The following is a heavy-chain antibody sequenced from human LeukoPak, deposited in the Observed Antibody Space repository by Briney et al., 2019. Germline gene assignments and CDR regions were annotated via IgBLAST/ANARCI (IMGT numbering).Heavy chain of an antibody. CDR1: GFTFSNYN. D-gene: IGHD5-18*01. CDR2: ISSSSSYI. CDR3: ARDTAMVIGF. J-gene: IGHJ4*02. V-gene: IGHV3-21*01. Sequence: GGSLRLSCAASGFTFSNYNMNWVRQAPGKGLEWVSSISSSSSYIYYADSVKGRFTISRDNAKNSLYLQMNSLRAEDTAVYYCARDTAMVIGFWGQGTLVTVSS.